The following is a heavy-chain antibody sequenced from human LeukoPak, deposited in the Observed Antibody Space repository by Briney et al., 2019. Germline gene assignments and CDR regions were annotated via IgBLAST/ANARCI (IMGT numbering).Heavy chain of an antibody. J-gene: IGHJ6*02. Sequence: ASVKVSCKPSVGTPTSYGISWVRHAPGQRREWMGRIIPVLGTANYAQKFQGRVKITADKFTSTAYMEVSSLRSEDTAVYYCARTNYYDSSGYQGAGTYYYGMDVWSQGTTVTVSS. CDR2: IIPVLGTA. CDR1: VGTPTSYG. D-gene: IGHD3-22*01. CDR3: ARTNYYDSSGYQGAGTYYYGMDV. V-gene: IGHV1-69*06.